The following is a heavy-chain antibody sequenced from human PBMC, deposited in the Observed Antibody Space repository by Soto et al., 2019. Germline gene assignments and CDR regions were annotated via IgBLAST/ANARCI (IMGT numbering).Heavy chain of an antibody. Sequence: GGSLRLSCAASGFTLSGSYMHWLRQVPGEGPVWVSRISEDGSRTIYADSVKGRFTISRDNAKNTLYLYLNCLRADYTSVYYCARLSDPPRWGQGTLVTVSS. CDR2: ISEDGSRT. CDR3: ARLSDPPR. J-gene: IGHJ4*02. CDR1: GFTLSGSY. V-gene: IGHV3-74*01.